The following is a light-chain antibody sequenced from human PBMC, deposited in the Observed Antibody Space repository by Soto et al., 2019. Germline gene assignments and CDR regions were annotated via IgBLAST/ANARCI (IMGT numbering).Light chain of an antibody. CDR1: SSNIGSNF. CDR2: RND. V-gene: IGLV1-47*01. J-gene: IGLJ2*01. Sequence: QPVLTQPPSASGTPGQMVTISCAGSSSNIGSNFAYWYQQLPGTAPKLLIYRNDQRPSGVPDRFSGSKSGTSASLAISGLRSEDEAEYYCAAWDDSLSGVVFGGGTKLTVL. CDR3: AAWDDSLSGVV.